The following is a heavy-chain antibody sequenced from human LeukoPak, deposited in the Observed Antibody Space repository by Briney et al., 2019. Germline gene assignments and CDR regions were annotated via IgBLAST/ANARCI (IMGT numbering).Heavy chain of an antibody. V-gene: IGHV3-30*18. CDR3: AKQSGADRGHLDF. CDR1: GFTFSSYG. D-gene: IGHD4/OR15-4a*01. CDR2: ISYDGSNK. J-gene: IGHJ4*02. Sequence: GGSLRLSCAASGFTFSSYGMHWVRQAPGKGLEWVAVISYDGSNKYCADSVKGRFTISRDNSKNTLYLQMNSLRVEDTAVYYCAKQSGADRGHLDFWGQGTLVTVSS.